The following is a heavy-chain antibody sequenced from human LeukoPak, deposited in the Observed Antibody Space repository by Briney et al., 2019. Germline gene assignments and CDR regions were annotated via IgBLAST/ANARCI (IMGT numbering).Heavy chain of an antibody. J-gene: IGHJ1*01. D-gene: IGHD3-10*01. Sequence: QPGGSLRLSCAASGFTFSNEMNWVRQAPGKGLEWVSYISSSGSTIYYADSVKGRFTISRDNAKNTLYLQMNSLRAEDTAVYYCAKDARGGGKEYFQHWGQGTLVTVSS. V-gene: IGHV3-48*03. CDR1: GFTFSNE. CDR3: AKDARGGGKEYFQH. CDR2: ISSSGSTI.